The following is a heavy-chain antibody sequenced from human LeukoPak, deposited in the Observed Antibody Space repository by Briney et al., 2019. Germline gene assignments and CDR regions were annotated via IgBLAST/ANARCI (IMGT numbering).Heavy chain of an antibody. CDR2: INAGNGNT. CDR3: ARGGTVRGVITHSFDY. D-gene: IGHD3-10*01. V-gene: IGHV1-3*01. CDR1: GYTFTSYA. J-gene: IGHJ4*02. Sequence: ASVKVSCKASGYTFTSYAMHWVRQAPGQRLEWMGWINAGNGNTKYSQKFQGRVTITRDTSASTAYMELSSLRSEDTAVYYCARGGTVRGVITHSFDYWGQGTLVTVSS.